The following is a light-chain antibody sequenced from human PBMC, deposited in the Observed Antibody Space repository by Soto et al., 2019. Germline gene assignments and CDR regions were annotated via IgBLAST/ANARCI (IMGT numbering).Light chain of an antibody. CDR3: QQYNRWPLT. V-gene: IGKV3-15*01. Sequence: EIVMTQSPASLSVSRGERATLSCRASQSVNSDLAWYLQQPGQVPRLLIYESSTRATGIPAWFSGSVSGTEFTLTISSLQSEAFAVYYCQQYNRWPLTFGQGTMVEVK. J-gene: IGKJ1*01. CDR2: ESS. CDR1: QSVNSD.